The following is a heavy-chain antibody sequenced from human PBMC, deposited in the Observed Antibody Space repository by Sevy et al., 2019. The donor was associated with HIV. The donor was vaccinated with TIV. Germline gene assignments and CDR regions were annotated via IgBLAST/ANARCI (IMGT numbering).Heavy chain of an antibody. CDR1: GFTFSSYT. Sequence: GGSLRLPCADSGFTFSSYTMNWVRQAPGKGLEWVSSISSTGNYIYYADSLKGRFSVSRDNAKNSLYLQMNSLRAEDTAVYYCARGSHDYGDYDRDVGFDYWGQGTLVTVSS. CDR3: ARGSHDYGDYDRDVGFDY. CDR2: ISSTGNYI. D-gene: IGHD4-17*01. J-gene: IGHJ4*02. V-gene: IGHV3-21*01.